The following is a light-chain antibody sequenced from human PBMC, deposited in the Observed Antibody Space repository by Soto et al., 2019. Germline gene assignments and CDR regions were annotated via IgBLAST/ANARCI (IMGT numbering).Light chain of an antibody. CDR1: QSISSW. CDR3: QQYHSYSLT. V-gene: IGKV1-5*03. Sequence: DIQMTQSPSTLSASVGDRVTITCRASQSISSWLAWYQQKPGKAPKLLIYKASSLESGVPSRFSGSGSGTEFTLTTSSLQPDDFATYYCQQYHSYSLTFGGGTKVDIK. J-gene: IGKJ4*01. CDR2: KAS.